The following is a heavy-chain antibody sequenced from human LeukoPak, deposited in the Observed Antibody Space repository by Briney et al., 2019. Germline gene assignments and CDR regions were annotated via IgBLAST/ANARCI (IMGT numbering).Heavy chain of an antibody. V-gene: IGHV4-34*01. CDR2: INHSGST. D-gene: IGHD6-13*01. CDR1: GGSISSYY. Sequence: SETLSLTCTVSGGSISSYYWSWIRQPPGKGLEWIGEINHSGSTNYNPSLKSRVTISVDTSKNQFSLKLSSVTAADTAVYYCARGRLGIAAAGTLSWFDPWGQGTLVTVSS. J-gene: IGHJ5*02. CDR3: ARGRLGIAAAGTLSWFDP.